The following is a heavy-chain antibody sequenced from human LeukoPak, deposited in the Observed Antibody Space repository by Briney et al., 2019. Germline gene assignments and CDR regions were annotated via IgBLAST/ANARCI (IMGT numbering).Heavy chain of an antibody. CDR2: ISSSSSTI. CDR3: ARGARDYDDAFDV. V-gene: IGHV3-48*04. J-gene: IGHJ3*01. Sequence: GGSLRLSCAASAFSLSAYNMNWVRQAPGKGLEWVSYISSSSSTIYYADSVKGRFTISRDNANNTLYLQLNSLRADDTAVYYCARGARDYDDAFDVWGQGTLVTVSS. D-gene: IGHD4-17*01. CDR1: AFSLSAYN.